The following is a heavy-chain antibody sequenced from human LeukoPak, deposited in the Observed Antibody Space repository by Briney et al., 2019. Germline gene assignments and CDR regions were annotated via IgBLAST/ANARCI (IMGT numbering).Heavy chain of an antibody. Sequence: PSETLSLTCAVYGGSFSGYYWSWIRQPPGKGLEWIGEINHSGSTNYNPSLKSRVTISVDTSKNQFSLKLSSVTAADTAVYYCARLPNDYYFDYWGQGTLVTVSS. J-gene: IGHJ4*02. CDR3: ARLPNDYYFDY. D-gene: IGHD3-16*01. CDR2: INHSGST. V-gene: IGHV4-34*01. CDR1: GGSFSGYY.